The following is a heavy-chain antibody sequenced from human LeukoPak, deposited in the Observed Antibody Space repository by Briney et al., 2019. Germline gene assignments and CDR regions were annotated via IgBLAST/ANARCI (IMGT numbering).Heavy chain of an antibody. V-gene: IGHV3-21*01. Sequence: PGGSLRLSCAASGFTFSSYTMNWVRQAPGKGLEWVSSITSSSSYIYYTDSVKGRFTISRDNAKNSLYLQMNSLRAEDTAVYYCARNGPVVGATENEASYYYYYMDVWGKGTTVTVSS. D-gene: IGHD1-26*01. CDR3: ARNGPVVGATENEASYYYYYMDV. CDR2: ITSSSSYI. CDR1: GFTFSSYT. J-gene: IGHJ6*03.